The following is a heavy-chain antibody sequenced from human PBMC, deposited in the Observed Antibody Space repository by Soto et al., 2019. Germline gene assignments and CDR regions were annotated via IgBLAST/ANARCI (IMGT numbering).Heavy chain of an antibody. CDR1: GFSFSSEW. CDR3: TSDTFGARDS. D-gene: IGHD2-15*01. CDR2: IDPYDTGI. J-gene: IGHJ4*02. Sequence: GGSLRLSCAASGFSFSSEWMHWVRQAPGKGLVWVSRIDPYDTGITYADSVKGRFTISRDNAKNTLYLQMNSLRAEDTAVYYCTSDTFGARDSWGQGTLVTVSS. V-gene: IGHV3-74*01.